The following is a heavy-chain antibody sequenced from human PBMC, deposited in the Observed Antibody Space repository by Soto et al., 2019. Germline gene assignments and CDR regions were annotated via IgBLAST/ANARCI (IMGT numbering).Heavy chain of an antibody. D-gene: IGHD3-10*01. CDR1: GGSFSGYQ. Sequence: QVQLQQWGVGLLKPSETLSLTCAVYGGSFSGYQWTWIRQTPGKGLEWIGEINDSGNINYNPSLKSRVTILVDTATKQISLKLSSVTAADAAVYYCARGLILWFGELSRRGGYYYYMDVWGKGTSVTVSS. V-gene: IGHV4-34*01. CDR2: INDSGNI. CDR3: ARGLILWFGELSRRGGYYYYMDV. J-gene: IGHJ6*03.